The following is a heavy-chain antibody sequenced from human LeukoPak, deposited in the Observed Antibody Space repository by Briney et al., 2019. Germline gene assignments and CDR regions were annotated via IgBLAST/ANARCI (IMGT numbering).Heavy chain of an antibody. J-gene: IGHJ4*02. D-gene: IGHD3-10*01. CDR1: GGSISSGGYY. Sequence: SETLSLTCTVSGGSISSGGYYWSWIRQPPGKGLEWIGYIYHSGSTYYNPSLKSRVAISVDRSKNQFSLKLSSVTAADTAVYYCARVGYYYGSGSYGYYFDYWGQGTLVTVSS. V-gene: IGHV4-30-2*01. CDR2: IYHSGST. CDR3: ARVGYYYGSGSYGYYFDY.